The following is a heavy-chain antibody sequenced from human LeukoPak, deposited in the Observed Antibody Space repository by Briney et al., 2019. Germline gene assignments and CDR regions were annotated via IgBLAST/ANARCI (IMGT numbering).Heavy chain of an antibody. CDR1: RGSISGYY. CDR3: ARMLDSGLADF. V-gene: IGHV4-59*01. CDR2: IHYTGRT. Sequence: PSETLSLTCTVSRGSISGYYWTWIRQPPGKGLEWIAYIHYTGRTNYNPSLKSRVTISVDTSNNHFSLKLTSLTAADPAVYYCARMLDSGLADFWGQGTLVTVSS. D-gene: IGHD3-22*01. J-gene: IGHJ4*02.